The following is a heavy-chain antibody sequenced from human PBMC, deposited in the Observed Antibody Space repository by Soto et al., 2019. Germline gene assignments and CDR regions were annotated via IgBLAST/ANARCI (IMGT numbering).Heavy chain of an antibody. Sequence: QITLKESGPTLLKPTQTLTLTCTFSGFSLTTSGVGVGWIRQPPGKALEWLALIYWDDEKRYSPSLHIRLTITKVTSKNELVLRMTNMGPVDTATYYCAPTLPRHAAGSSGGSFAPAFDPWGQGTLVTVSS. D-gene: IGHD2-15*01. V-gene: IGHV2-5*02. CDR3: APTLPRHAAGSSGGSFAPAFDP. CDR1: GFSLTTSGVG. CDR2: IYWDDEK. J-gene: IGHJ5*02.